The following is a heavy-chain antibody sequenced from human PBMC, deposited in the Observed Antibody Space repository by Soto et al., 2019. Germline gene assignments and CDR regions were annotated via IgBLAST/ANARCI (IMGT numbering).Heavy chain of an antibody. Sequence: GGSLRLSCVASGITFGSRAMSWVRQAPGEGLQWVGRIKSKTDGGTTDYAAPVKGRFTISRDDSKNTLYLQMNSLRAEDTAVYYCAARSDDFWREYYYYYGMDVWGQGTTVTVSS. CDR2: IKSKTDGGTT. V-gene: IGHV3-15*01. J-gene: IGHJ6*02. CDR3: AARSDDFWREYYYYYGMDV. D-gene: IGHD3-3*01. CDR1: GITFGSRA.